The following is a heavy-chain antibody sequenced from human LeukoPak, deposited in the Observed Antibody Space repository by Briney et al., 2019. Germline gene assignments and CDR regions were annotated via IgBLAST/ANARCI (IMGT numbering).Heavy chain of an antibody. V-gene: IGHV5-51*01. Sequence: GEPLKIPGKGSGYTFTTFWLGWVRQMPGKGLEWWGIIYPGDSDTRYSPSFQGQVTISADKSLRTAYLQWSSLKASETAMYYCARQGSAAGTWGMDVWGQGTTVTVSS. D-gene: IGHD6-13*01. CDR1: GYTFTTFW. CDR3: ARQGSAAGTWGMDV. J-gene: IGHJ6*02. CDR2: IYPGDSDT.